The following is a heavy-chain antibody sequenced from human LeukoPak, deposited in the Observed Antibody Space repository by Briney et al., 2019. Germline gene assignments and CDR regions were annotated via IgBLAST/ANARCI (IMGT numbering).Heavy chain of an antibody. D-gene: IGHD5-18*01. Sequence: PGGSLRLSCAASGFTFSSYGMHWVRQAPGKGLEWVAVIWYDGSNKYYADSVKGRFTISRDNSKNTLYLQTNSLRAEDTAVYYCARALRGYSYGYGYYYYGMDVWGQGTTVTVSS. CDR3: ARALRGYSYGYGYYYYGMDV. V-gene: IGHV3-33*01. J-gene: IGHJ6*02. CDR1: GFTFSSYG. CDR2: IWYDGSNK.